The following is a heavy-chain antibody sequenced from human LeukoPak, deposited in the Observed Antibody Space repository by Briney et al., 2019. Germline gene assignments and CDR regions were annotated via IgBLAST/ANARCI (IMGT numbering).Heavy chain of an antibody. V-gene: IGHV1-8*02. CDR1: GYTFTGYY. CDR3: ARLNGGSCYFCTGDWFDP. CDR2: MNPNSGNT. D-gene: IGHD2-15*01. Sequence: ASVKVSCKASGYTFTGYYMHWVRQAPGQGLEWMGWMNPNSGNTGYAQKFQGRVTMTRNTSISTAYMELSSLRSEDTAVYNCARLNGGSCYFCTGDWFDPWGQGTLVTVSS. J-gene: IGHJ5*02.